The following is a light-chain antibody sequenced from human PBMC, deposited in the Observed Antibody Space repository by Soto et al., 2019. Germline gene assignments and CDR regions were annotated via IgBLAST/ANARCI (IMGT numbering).Light chain of an antibody. CDR3: QQYNNWPLA. CDR2: GAS. J-gene: IGKJ5*01. Sequence: EILMTQSPATRSVSPGERVALSCRASQSLSSNLAWYQQKPGQAPRLLIYGASTRATDIPARFSGSGSGTEFTLTISSLQSEDFAVYFCQQYNNWPLAFGQGTRLEIK. CDR1: QSLSSN. V-gene: IGKV3-15*01.